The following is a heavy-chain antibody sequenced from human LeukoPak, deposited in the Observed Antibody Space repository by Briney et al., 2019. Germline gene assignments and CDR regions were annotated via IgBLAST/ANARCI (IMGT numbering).Heavy chain of an antibody. V-gene: IGHV4-31*03. CDR2: SYYSGST. J-gene: IGHJ4*02. Sequence: PSETLSLTCSVSGRSITSGRYYWTWIRQYPEKGLEWFVHSYYSGSTHFKPALKSRAAISLDKSKNQFSLNLTSATAADTAVYYCARATYDLLTGYYLDSWGQGTLVTVSS. CDR1: GRSITSGRYY. CDR3: ARATYDLLTGYYLDS. D-gene: IGHD3-9*01.